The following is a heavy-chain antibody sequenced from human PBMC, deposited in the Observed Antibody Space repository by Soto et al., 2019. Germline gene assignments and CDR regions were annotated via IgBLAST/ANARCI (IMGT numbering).Heavy chain of an antibody. V-gene: IGHV1-24*01. CDR1: GYTLTELS. CDR3: AEDSSGYYY. CDR2: FNPEDGET. J-gene: IGHJ4*02. Sequence: ASVKVSCKVSGYTLTELSMHWVRQAPGKGLEWMGGFNPEDGETIYAQKFQGRVTMSGDTSANTAYMELSSLRSEDTAVYYCAEDSSGYYYWGQGTQVTVSS. D-gene: IGHD3-22*01.